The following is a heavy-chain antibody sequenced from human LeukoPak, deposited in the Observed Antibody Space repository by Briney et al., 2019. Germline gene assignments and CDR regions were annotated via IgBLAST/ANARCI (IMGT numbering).Heavy chain of an antibody. D-gene: IGHD2-21*01. J-gene: IGHJ6*03. CDR2: IWYDGSNK. CDR3: AKRRADFGSMDV. Sequence: GGSLRPSCAASTFTLSSYGMYWVRQAPGKGLEWVAFIWYDGSNKDYADSVKGRFTISRDTSKNTLFLQMNSLRAEDTAVYYCAKRRADFGSMDVWGKGTTVTVSS. CDR1: TFTLSSYG. V-gene: IGHV3-30*02.